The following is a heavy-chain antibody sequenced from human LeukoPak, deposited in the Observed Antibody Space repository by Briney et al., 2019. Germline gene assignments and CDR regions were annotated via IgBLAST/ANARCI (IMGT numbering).Heavy chain of an antibody. J-gene: IGHJ3*02. Sequence: LRLSCAASGFTFSSYWMSWIRQPPGKGMEWIGYIYHSGSTYYNPSLKSRVTISVDRSKNQFSLKLSSVTAADTAVYYCARVSDYYDSSGYLGYAFDIWGQGTMVTVSS. D-gene: IGHD3-22*01. CDR1: GFTFSSYW. CDR2: IYHSGST. CDR3: ARVSDYYDSSGYLGYAFDI. V-gene: IGHV4-30-2*01.